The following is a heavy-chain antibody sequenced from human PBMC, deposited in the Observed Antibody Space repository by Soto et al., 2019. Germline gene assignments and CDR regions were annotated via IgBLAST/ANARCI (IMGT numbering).Heavy chain of an antibody. CDR2: ITDSSDTV. Sequence: PGGSLRLSCVASGFSFSNYNMNWVRQAPGKGLEWVSYITDSSDTVHYADSVRGRFTISRDNAESSLYLQMNSLRDEDTAIYYCVRGGGGGLFDPWGQGTMVTVSS. CDR3: VRGGGGGLFDP. CDR1: GFSFSNYN. V-gene: IGHV3-48*02. D-gene: IGHD2-15*01. J-gene: IGHJ5*02.